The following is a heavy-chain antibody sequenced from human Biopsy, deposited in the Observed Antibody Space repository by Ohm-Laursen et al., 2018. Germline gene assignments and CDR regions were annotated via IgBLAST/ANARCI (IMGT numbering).Heavy chain of an antibody. CDR2: IYTSGSP. J-gene: IGHJ2*01. CDR1: GDSINNYY. Sequence: GTLSLTCTVSGDSINNYYWSWIRQPAGKGLEWIGRIYTSGSPNYNLSLESRFTMSVDTSKNQFSLRWTSVTAADTAVYYCARHAPSYSGSYWRYFDLWGRGTLVTVSS. V-gene: IGHV4-4*07. CDR3: ARHAPSYSGSYWRYFDL. D-gene: IGHD1-26*01.